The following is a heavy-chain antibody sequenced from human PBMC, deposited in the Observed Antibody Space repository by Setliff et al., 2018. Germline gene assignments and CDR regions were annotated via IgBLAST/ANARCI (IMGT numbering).Heavy chain of an antibody. J-gene: IGHJ5*02. Sequence: SETLSLTCTVSGGSSSSGSYYWTWIRQPAGKGLEWIGHFYTSGITSYNPSLKSRVTISVDTSKNQFSLKLSSVTAADTAVYYCVTAASARSRWYDMGWFDPWGQGTLVTV. CDR1: GGSSSSGSYY. V-gene: IGHV4-61*09. D-gene: IGHD3-22*01. CDR3: VTAASARSRWYDMGWFDP. CDR2: FYTSGIT.